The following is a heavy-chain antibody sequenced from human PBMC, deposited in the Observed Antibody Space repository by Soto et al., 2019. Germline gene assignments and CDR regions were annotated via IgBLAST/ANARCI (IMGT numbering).Heavy chain of an antibody. Sequence: QVQLVQSGAEVKKPGSSVKVSCKASGGTFSSYAISWVRQAPGQGLEWMGGIIPIFGTSNYAQKFQGRVTITAEESTITAYMELSSLSSEDTAVYYCARGSRYNGNYVGPYCDYWGQGTLVTVSS. CDR3: ARGSRYNGNYVGPYCDY. J-gene: IGHJ4*02. CDR2: IIPIFGTS. D-gene: IGHD1-7*01. V-gene: IGHV1-69*01. CDR1: GGTFSSYA.